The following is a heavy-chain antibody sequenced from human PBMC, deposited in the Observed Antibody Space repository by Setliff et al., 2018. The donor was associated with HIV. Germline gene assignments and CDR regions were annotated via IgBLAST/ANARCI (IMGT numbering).Heavy chain of an antibody. CDR2: IYYSGST. CDR3: ARGIGPLPNWENFYYSMDV. J-gene: IGHJ6*03. CDR1: GGSIGSSSYY. V-gene: IGHV4-39*01. Sequence: SETLSLTCTVSGGSIGSSSYYWGWIRQPPGKGLEWTGSIYYSGSTYSNPSLKSRVTISADTSKNQISLKLNSVTAADTAVYYCARGIGPLPNWENFYYSMDVWGKGTTVTVSS. D-gene: IGHD1-26*01.